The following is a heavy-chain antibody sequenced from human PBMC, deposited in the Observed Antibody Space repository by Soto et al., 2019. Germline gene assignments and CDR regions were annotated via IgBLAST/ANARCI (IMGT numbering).Heavy chain of an antibody. D-gene: IGHD6-19*01. V-gene: IGHV3-23*01. CDR2: ISAGGTA. Sequence: GGSLRLSCTASGFPFVSCAMNWVRQAPGKGLEWVSAISAGGTAFYADSVKGRFTISRDNSRDTVYPHMNSLRAEDTAVYFCTRGAGGWSYYYAMDAWGPGATVTVSS. CDR1: GFPFVSCA. CDR3: TRGAGGWSYYYAMDA. J-gene: IGHJ6*02.